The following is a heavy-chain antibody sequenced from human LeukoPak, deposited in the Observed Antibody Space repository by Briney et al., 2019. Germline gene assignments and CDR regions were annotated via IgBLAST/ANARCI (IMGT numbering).Heavy chain of an antibody. J-gene: IGHJ4*02. Sequence: GRSLRLSCAASGFTFDDYAMHWVRQAPGKGLEWVSGISWNSGSIGYADSVKGRFTISRDNAKNSLYLQMNSLRAGDTALYYCAKAGVEDNYYFDYWGQGTLVTVSP. CDR2: ISWNSGSI. CDR3: AKAGVEDNYYFDY. CDR1: GFTFDDYA. V-gene: IGHV3-9*01. D-gene: IGHD3-10*01.